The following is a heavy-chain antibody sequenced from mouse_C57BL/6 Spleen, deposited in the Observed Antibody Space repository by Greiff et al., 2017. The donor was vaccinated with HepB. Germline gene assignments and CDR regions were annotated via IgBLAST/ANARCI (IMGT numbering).Heavy chain of an antibody. D-gene: IGHD1-1*01. Sequence: VQLKESGPELVKPGASVKISCKASGYSFTDYNMNWVKQSNGKSLEWIGVINPNYGTTSYNQKFKGKATLTVDQSSSTAYMQLNSLTSEDSAVYYCAKNYGSNYAMDDWGQGTSVTVSS. CDR1: GYSFTDYN. CDR3: AKNYGSNYAMDD. CDR2: INPNYGTT. J-gene: IGHJ4*01. V-gene: IGHV1-39*01.